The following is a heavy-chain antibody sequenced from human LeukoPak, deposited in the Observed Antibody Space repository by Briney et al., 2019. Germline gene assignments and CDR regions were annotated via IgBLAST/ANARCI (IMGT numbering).Heavy chain of an antibody. J-gene: IGHJ5*02. V-gene: IGHV1-69*13. D-gene: IGHD6-13*01. Sequence: AASVKASCKASGGTFSSYAISWVRQAPGQGLEWMGGIIPIFGTANYAQKFQGRVTITADESTSTAYMELSSLRSEDTAVYYCASSSIAAARLFDPWGQGTLVTVSS. CDR1: GGTFSSYA. CDR2: IIPIFGTA. CDR3: ASSSIAAARLFDP.